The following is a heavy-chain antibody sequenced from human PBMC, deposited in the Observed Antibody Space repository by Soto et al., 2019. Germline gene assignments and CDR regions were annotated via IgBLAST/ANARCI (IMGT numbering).Heavy chain of an antibody. CDR1: GFTFSSYA. Sequence: GGSLRLSCAASGFTFSSYAMSWVRQAPGKGLEWVSAISGSGGSTYYADSVKGRFTISRYNSKNTLDLQMNSRRAEDTALYYCAKALLTGYLLIGGYGFDIWGQGTMVTVSS. V-gene: IGHV3-23*01. CDR3: AKALLTGYLLIGGYGFDI. J-gene: IGHJ3*02. D-gene: IGHD7-27*01. CDR2: ISGSGGST.